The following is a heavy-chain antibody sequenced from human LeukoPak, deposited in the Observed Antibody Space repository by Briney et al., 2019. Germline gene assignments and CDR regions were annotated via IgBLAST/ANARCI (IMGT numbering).Heavy chain of an antibody. CDR2: INSDGSST. CDR3: ASGRGGVDAFDI. D-gene: IGHD2-15*01. J-gene: IGHJ3*02. Sequence: XGSLRLSCAASGFTFSSYWMHWVRQAPGKGLVWVSRINSDGSSTSYADSVKGRFTISRDNAKNTLYLQMNSLRAEDTAVYYCASGRGGVDAFDIWGQGTMVTVSS. CDR1: GFTFSSYW. V-gene: IGHV3-74*01.